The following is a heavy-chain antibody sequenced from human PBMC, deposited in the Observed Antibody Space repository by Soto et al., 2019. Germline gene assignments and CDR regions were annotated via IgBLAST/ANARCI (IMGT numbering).Heavy chain of an antibody. Sequence: ASVKVSCKASGYTFTSYYMHWVRQAPGQGLEWMGIINPSGGVTSYAQKFQGRVTMTRDTSTSTVYMELSSLRSEDTAVYYCARDRTPSYSSSSYGSSYYYGMDVWGQGTTVTVSS. V-gene: IGHV1-46*01. J-gene: IGHJ6*02. D-gene: IGHD6-6*01. CDR1: GYTFTSYY. CDR3: ARDRTPSYSSSSYGSSYYYGMDV. CDR2: INPSGGVT.